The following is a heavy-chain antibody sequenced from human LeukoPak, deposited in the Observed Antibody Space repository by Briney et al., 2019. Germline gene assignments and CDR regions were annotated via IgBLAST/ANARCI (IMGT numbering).Heavy chain of an antibody. D-gene: IGHD2-21*02. J-gene: IGHJ3*02. V-gene: IGHV4-31*03. CDR3: ARRVVVTARDAFDI. Sequence: SQTLSLTCTVSGGSISSGGYYWSWIRQHPGKGLEWIGYIYYSGSTYYNPSLKSRVTISVDTSKNQFSLKLSSVTAADTAVYYCARRVVVTARDAFDIWGQGTMVTVSS. CDR2: IYYSGST. CDR1: GGSISSGGYY.